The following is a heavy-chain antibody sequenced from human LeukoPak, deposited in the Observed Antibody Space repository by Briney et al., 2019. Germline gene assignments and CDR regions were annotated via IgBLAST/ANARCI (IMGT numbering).Heavy chain of an antibody. CDR2: VIPLFDRA. V-gene: IGHV1-69*05. J-gene: IGHJ6*03. CDR3: ASGGASSHSIMDV. CDR1: GGTFRNYA. D-gene: IGHD3-10*01. Sequence: SVEVSCKASGGTFRNYAFNWVRQAPGQGLEWMGVVIPLFDRANYAQKFQGSVTITTDESTSTAYMELSSLRSEDTAVYYCASGGASSHSIMDVWGKGTTVTVSS.